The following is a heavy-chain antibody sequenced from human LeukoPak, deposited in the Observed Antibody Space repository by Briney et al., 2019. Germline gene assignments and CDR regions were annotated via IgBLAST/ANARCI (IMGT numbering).Heavy chain of an antibody. V-gene: IGHV3-48*03. D-gene: IGHD4-17*01. CDR3: AREQTYGDYFDY. CDR2: IDSSGTTI. Sequence: GGSLRLSCAASGFTFRSYEMIWVRQPPGKGLEWVSYIDSSGTTISYAGSVRGRFTISRDNAKNSLYLQMSSLRAEDTAVYYCAREQTYGDYFDYWGQGTLVTVSS. CDR1: GFTFRSYE. J-gene: IGHJ4*02.